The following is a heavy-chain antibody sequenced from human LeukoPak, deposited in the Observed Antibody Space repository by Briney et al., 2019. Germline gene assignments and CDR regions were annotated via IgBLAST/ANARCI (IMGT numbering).Heavy chain of an antibody. J-gene: IGHJ5*02. CDR1: GYTFKNYG. D-gene: IGHD1-1*01. CDR2: INCNSGDT. Sequence: ASVKVSCKASGYTFKNYGISWVRQAPGEGLEWIGWINCNSGDTNYAQRLQGRVTITADTSTSTAYMELSSLTSDDTAVYYCARDLGTYNWNDEGNWFDPWGQGTLVTVPS. V-gene: IGHV1-18*01. CDR3: ARDLGTYNWNDEGNWFDP.